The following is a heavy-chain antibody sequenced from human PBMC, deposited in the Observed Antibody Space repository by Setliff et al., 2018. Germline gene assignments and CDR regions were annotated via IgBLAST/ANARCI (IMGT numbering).Heavy chain of an antibody. CDR3: RLAHCNDTSCEEALDP. Sequence: SETLSLTCSVYGESFSNYYWSWIRQPPGKGLEWIGEINHSGSTNYKSSLKSRVTISVDTSKNQFSLKLKSVTAADTAVYYFRLAHCNDTSCEEALDPWGQGALVTVSS. V-gene: IGHV4-34*01. J-gene: IGHJ5*02. D-gene: IGHD2-2*01. CDR1: GESFSNYY. CDR2: INHSGST.